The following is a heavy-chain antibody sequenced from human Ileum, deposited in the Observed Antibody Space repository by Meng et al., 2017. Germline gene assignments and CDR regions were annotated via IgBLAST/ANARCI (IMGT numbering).Heavy chain of an antibody. D-gene: IGHD2-21*01. CDR3: VRNEGYSLGD. CDR2: ISQESGRT. CDR1: GDSISRRDW. Sequence: VRLQGSGPGLVKPSGTLSLTCAVSGDSISRRDWWSWVRQPPGKGLEWIGEISQESGRTNYNPSLKSRVTISLDKSKNQFSLNLNSVTAADTAVYYCVRNEGYSLGDWGQGTLVTVSS. J-gene: IGHJ4*02. V-gene: IGHV4-4*02.